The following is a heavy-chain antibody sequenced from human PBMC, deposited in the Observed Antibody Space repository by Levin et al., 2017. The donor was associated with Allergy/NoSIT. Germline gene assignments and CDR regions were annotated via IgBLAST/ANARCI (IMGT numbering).Heavy chain of an antibody. CDR3: ARVEDSSAFCTDDTCYAY. CDR1: GYIFTDYY. J-gene: IGHJ4*02. V-gene: IGHV1-2*02. CDR2: IFPNTGGT. Sequence: ASVKVSCKASGYIFTDYYLHWLRQAPGQGPEWMGWIFPNTGGTRLAPKFQGRVTMTRDTSINTAYMELGGLKSDDTAVYYCARVEDSSAFCTDDTCYAYWGQGALVTVSS. D-gene: IGHD3/OR15-3a*01.